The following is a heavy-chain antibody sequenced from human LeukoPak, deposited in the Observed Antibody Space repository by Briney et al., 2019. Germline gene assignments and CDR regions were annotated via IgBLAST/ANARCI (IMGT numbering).Heavy chain of an antibody. J-gene: IGHJ5*02. V-gene: IGHV1-18*01. Sequence: GASVKLSCKASGYTFTASGLCWVRQAPGQGLEWMGWINPYNDITDYAQKFQGRVSMTTDTSTSTAYMELRGLRSDDTAMYYCARDVGITVADSFDPWGQGTLVTVSS. CDR3: ARDVGITVADSFDP. CDR2: INPYNDIT. D-gene: IGHD6-19*01. CDR1: GYTFTASG.